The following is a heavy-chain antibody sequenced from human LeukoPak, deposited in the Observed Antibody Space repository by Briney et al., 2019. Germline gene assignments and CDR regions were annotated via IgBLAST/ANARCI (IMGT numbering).Heavy chain of an antibody. V-gene: IGHV3-23*01. D-gene: IGHD2-15*01. CDR3: AKDGYCSGGSCYSVDAFDI. CDR2: ISGSGGST. CDR1: VFTFSSYA. J-gene: IGHJ3*02. Sequence: HAGGSLRLSCAASVFTFSSYAMSWVRQAPGKGLEWVSAISGSGGSTYYADSVKGRFTISRDNSKNTLYLQMNSLRAEDTAVYYCAKDGYCSGGSCYSVDAFDIWGQGTMVTVSS.